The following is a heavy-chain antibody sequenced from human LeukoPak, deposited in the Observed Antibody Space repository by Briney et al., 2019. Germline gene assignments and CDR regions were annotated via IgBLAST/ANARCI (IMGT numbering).Heavy chain of an antibody. CDR1: GGSISETNHH. V-gene: IGHV4-39*01. Sequence: PSETLSLTCTVSGGSISETNHHWGWIRQPPGKGLEWVGSILRGTTYYSGNTLYNPSLKSRVTMSVDTSKNQFSLKLSSVTAADTAVYYCARHLRDSNLYNWFDPWGQGTLVTVSS. J-gene: IGHJ5*02. D-gene: IGHD4-11*01. CDR2: ILRGTTYYSGNT. CDR3: ARHLRDSNLYNWFDP.